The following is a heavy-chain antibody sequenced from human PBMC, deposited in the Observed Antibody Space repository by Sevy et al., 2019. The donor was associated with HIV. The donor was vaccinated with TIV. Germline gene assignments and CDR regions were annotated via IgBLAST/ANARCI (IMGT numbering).Heavy chain of an antibody. CDR3: ARAPAITIFGVVIIHPGDYYYYYGMDV. CDR1: GDSVSSNSAA. V-gene: IGHV6-1*01. J-gene: IGHJ6*02. Sequence: KQSQTLSLTCAISGDSVSSNSAAWNWIRQSPSRGLEWLGRTYYRSKWYNDYAVSVKSRITINPDTSKNQFSLQLNSVTPEDTAVYYCARAPAITIFGVVIIHPGDYYYYYGMDVWGQGTTVTVSS. D-gene: IGHD3-3*01. CDR2: TYYRSKWYN.